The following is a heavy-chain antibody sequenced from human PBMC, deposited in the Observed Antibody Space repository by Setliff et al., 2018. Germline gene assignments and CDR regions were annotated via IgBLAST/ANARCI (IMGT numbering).Heavy chain of an antibody. V-gene: IGHV3-7*03. CDR3: ANAAGGYCSGGSCYGFDY. Sequence: GGSLRLSCEASGFTFSNYWMSWVRLAPGKGLEWVANIKQDGSERYYADSVKGRFTISRDNSKNTLYMQMNSLRAEDTAVYYCANAAGGYCSGGSCYGFDYWGQGTLVTVSS. D-gene: IGHD2-15*01. J-gene: IGHJ4*02. CDR1: GFTFSNYW. CDR2: IKQDGSER.